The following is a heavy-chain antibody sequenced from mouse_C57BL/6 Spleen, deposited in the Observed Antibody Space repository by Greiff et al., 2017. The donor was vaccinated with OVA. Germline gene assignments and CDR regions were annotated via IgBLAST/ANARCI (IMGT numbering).Heavy chain of an antibody. CDR3: ARDSPDAMDY. V-gene: IGHV1-52*01. CDR2: IDPSDSET. J-gene: IGHJ4*01. CDR1: GYTFTSYW. Sequence: QVQLQQPGAELVRPGSSVKLSCKASGYTFTSYWIHWARTSTLQGQQRIGNIDPSDSETHYNQKFKDKATLTVDKSSSTAYTQLSSLTSEDSAVYYCARDSPDAMDYWGQGTSVTVSS. D-gene: IGHD6-1*01.